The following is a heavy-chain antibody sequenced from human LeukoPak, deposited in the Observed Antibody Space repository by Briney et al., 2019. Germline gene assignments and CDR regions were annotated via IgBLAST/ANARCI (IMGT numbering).Heavy chain of an antibody. D-gene: IGHD1-26*01. CDR3: AREVGSGGEAY. Sequence: PSETLSLTCAVYGGSFSGYYWSWIRQPPGKGLEWIGEINHSGSTNYNPSLKSRVTISVDTSKNQFSLKLSSVTAADTAVYYCAREVGSGGEAYWGQGTPVTVSS. J-gene: IGHJ4*02. CDR1: GGSFSGYY. V-gene: IGHV4-34*01. CDR2: INHSGST.